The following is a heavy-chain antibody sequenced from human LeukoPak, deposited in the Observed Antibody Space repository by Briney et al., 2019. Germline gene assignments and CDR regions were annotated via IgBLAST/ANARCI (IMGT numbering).Heavy chain of an antibody. J-gene: IGHJ4*02. Sequence: GGSLRLSCAASGFTFSSYEMNWARQAPGKGLEWVSYISSSGSTIYYADSVKGRFTISRDNAKNSLYLQMNSLRAEDTAVYYCAREGYSYGNNYFDYWGQGTLVTVSS. CDR3: AREGYSYGNNYFDY. D-gene: IGHD5-18*01. CDR2: ISSSGSTI. CDR1: GFTFSSYE. V-gene: IGHV3-48*03.